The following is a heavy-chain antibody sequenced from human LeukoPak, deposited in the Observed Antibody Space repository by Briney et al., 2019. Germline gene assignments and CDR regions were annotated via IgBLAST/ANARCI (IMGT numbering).Heavy chain of an antibody. CDR3: ARRRYTNSSSIFDY. D-gene: IGHD6-6*01. CDR2: INSDGSST. Sequence: PGGSLRLSCAASGFTFSSYWMHWVRHALGKGLGRVSRINSDGSSTSYADSVKGRFTISRDNAKNTLYLQMNSLRAEDTAVYYCARRRYTNSSSIFDYWGQGTLVTVSS. J-gene: IGHJ4*02. CDR1: GFTFSSYW. V-gene: IGHV3-74*01.